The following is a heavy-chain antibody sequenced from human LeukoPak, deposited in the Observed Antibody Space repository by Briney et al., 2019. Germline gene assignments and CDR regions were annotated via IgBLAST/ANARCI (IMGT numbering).Heavy chain of an antibody. J-gene: IGHJ3*02. CDR1: GYTFNSYG. D-gene: IGHD6-19*01. CDR3: ASPSSGWYRDAFDI. V-gene: IGHV1-18*01. Sequence: ASVKVSCKASGYTFNSYGISWVRQAPGQGLEWMGWISAYNGNTNYAQKLQGRVTMTRDTSISTAYMELSRLRSDDTAVYYCASPSSGWYRDAFDIWGQGTMVTVSS. CDR2: ISAYNGNT.